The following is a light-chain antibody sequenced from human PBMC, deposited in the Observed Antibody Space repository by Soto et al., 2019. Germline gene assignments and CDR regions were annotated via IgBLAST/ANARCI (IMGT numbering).Light chain of an antibody. V-gene: IGKV3-20*01. J-gene: IGKJ1*01. CDR1: QSVSSSY. CDR3: QQYGSSGT. Sequence: EIVLTQPPGTLSLSPGERATLSCRASQSVSSSYLAWYQQKPGQAPRLLIYDGSNRATGIPARFSGSGSGTDFTLTISRLEPEDFAVYYCQQYGSSGTFGQGTKVDIK. CDR2: DGS.